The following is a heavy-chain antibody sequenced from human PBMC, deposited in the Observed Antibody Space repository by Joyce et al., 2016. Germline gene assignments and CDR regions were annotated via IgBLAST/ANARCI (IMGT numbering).Heavy chain of an antibody. CDR1: GYTFISYS. V-gene: IGHV1-46*03. J-gene: IGHJ1*01. CDR2: INPSGGST. D-gene: IGHD6-13*01. Sequence: QVQLVQSGAEVKKPGASVKVSCKASGYTFISYSLHWVRQAPGQGLEWMGIINPSGGSTGYAQKFQGRVNMTRDRSTSTVYMELSSLRSDDTAVYFCTRGQVVRRSEYFQHWGQGTLVTVSA. CDR3: TRGQVVRRSEYFQH.